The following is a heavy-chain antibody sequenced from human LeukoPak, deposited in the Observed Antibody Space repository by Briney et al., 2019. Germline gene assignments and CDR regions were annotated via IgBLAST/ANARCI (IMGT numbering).Heavy chain of an antibody. Sequence: PGGSLRLSCAASGFPFSNFGIHWVRQAPGKGLEWVAFIRFDGSDQYADSVKGRFTISRDNSKKTLYLQMNSLRADDTGMYYCVKLHGDFSPGGWGQGTLVTVSS. CDR3: VKLHGDFSPGG. CDR1: GFPFSNFG. V-gene: IGHV3-30*02. D-gene: IGHD3-3*01. CDR2: IRFDGSDQ. J-gene: IGHJ4*02.